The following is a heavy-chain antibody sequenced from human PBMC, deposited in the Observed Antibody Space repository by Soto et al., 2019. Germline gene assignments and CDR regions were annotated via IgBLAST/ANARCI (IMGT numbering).Heavy chain of an antibody. CDR3: AKEGYYDILTGYVIPPDY. Sequence: QVQLVESGGGVGQPGRSLRLSCAASGFTYSSYGMHWVRQAPGKGLEWVAVISYDGSNKYYADSVKGRFTISRDNSKNTLYLQMNRLRAEDTAVYYCAKEGYYDILTGYVIPPDYWGQGTLVTVSS. CDR2: ISYDGSNK. J-gene: IGHJ4*02. CDR1: GFTYSSYG. V-gene: IGHV3-30*18. D-gene: IGHD3-9*01.